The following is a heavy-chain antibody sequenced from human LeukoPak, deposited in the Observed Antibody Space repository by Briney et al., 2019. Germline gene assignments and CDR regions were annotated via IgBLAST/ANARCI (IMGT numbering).Heavy chain of an antibody. V-gene: IGHV4-4*07. Sequence: SETLSLTCTVSGGSISSYYWSWIRQPAGKGLEWIGRIYTSGSTNYNPSLKSRVTMSVDTSKNQFSLKLSSVTAADTAVYYCARAPIVVVITTRMIAFDIWGQGTMVTVSS. D-gene: IGHD3-22*01. CDR1: GGSISSYY. J-gene: IGHJ3*02. CDR3: ARAPIVVVITTRMIAFDI. CDR2: IYTSGST.